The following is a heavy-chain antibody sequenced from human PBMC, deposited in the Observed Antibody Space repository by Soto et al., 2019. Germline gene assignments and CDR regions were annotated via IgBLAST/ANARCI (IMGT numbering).Heavy chain of an antibody. CDR1: GFTFSSYG. CDR3: AKQGLPHHIWFDP. Sequence: QVQLVESGGGVVQPGRSLRLSCAASGFTFSSYGIHWVRQAPGKGLEWVAVISYDGSNKYYADSVKGRFTISRDDSKNTLYLQMNSLRAEDTAVYYCAKQGLPHHIWFDPWGQGTVVTVSS. V-gene: IGHV3-30*18. CDR2: ISYDGSNK. D-gene: IGHD2-15*01. J-gene: IGHJ5*02.